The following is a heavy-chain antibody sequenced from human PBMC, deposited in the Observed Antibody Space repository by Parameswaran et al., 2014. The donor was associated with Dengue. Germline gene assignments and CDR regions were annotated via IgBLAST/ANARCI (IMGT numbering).Heavy chain of an antibody. CDR2: IIPIFGTA. Sequence: WVRQAPGQGLEWMGRIIPIFGTANYAQKFQGRVTITADESTSTAYMELSSLRSEDTAVYYCARSGFDLLWFGELSKGYYYYGMDVWGQGTTVTVSS. D-gene: IGHD3-10*01. CDR3: ARSGFDLLWFGELSKGYYYYGMDV. J-gene: IGHJ6*02. V-gene: IGHV1-69*15.